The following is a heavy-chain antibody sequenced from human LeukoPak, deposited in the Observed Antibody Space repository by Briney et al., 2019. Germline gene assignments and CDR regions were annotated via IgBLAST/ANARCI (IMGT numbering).Heavy chain of an antibody. CDR2: IYCTGRT. V-gene: IGHV4-59*01. CDR1: GGSIGRYW. Sequence: SETLSLTCSVSGGSIGRYWWSWIRQPPGKGREWIGYIYCTGRTNCNPSLRGRVTISLDMSKNRLSLKLSSVTAADTAVYYCATRPTVTTRFDIWGQGTMITVSS. J-gene: IGHJ3*02. D-gene: IGHD4-17*01. CDR3: ATRPTVTTRFDI.